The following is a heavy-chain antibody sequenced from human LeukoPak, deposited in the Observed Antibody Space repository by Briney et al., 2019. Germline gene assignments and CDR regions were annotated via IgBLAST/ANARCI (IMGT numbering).Heavy chain of an antibody. CDR1: GGTFSSYA. V-gene: IGHV1-69*05. J-gene: IGHJ6*03. D-gene: IGHD4-17*01. CDR2: IIPIFGTE. CDR3: ARGLPYGDYRVGYMDV. Sequence: ASVTVSCKASGGTFSSYAISWVRQAPGQGLEWMGGIIPIFGTEYYAQKFQGRVTITTDESTSTAYMELSSLRSEGTAVYYCARGLPYGDYRVGYMDVWGKGTTVTVSS.